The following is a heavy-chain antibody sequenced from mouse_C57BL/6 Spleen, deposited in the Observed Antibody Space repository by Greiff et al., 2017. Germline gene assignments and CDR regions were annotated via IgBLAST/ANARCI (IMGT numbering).Heavy chain of an antibody. J-gene: IGHJ1*03. Sequence: EVQLQQSGPELVKPGASVKIPCKASGYTFTDYNMDWVKQSHGKSLEWIGDINPNNGGTIYNQKFKGKATLTVDKSSSTAYMELRSLTSEDTAVYYCAREGSYGNYGYFDVWGTGTTVTVSS. CDR3: AREGSYGNYGYFDV. D-gene: IGHD2-1*01. CDR2: INPNNGGT. V-gene: IGHV1-18*01. CDR1: GYTFTDYN.